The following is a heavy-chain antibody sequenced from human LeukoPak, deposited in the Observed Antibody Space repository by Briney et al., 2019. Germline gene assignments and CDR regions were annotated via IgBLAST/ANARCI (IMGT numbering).Heavy chain of an antibody. D-gene: IGHD3-3*01. CDR3: ATYDSWSGYNIAY. V-gene: IGHV3-7*03. CDR1: GFTLSSRW. Sequence: PGGSLRLSCVVSGFTLSSRWMMWVRQAPGKGLEWMTNINRDGSKKNYVDSVKGRFTITRDNAENSLYLQMNSLKVEDTAIYYCATYDSWSGYNIAYWGQGTLVTVSS. J-gene: IGHJ4*02. CDR2: INRDGSKK.